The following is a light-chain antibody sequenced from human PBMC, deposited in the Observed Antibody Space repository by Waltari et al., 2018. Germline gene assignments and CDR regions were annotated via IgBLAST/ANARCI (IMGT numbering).Light chain of an antibody. Sequence: QSALTQPASVSGSPGQSITISCTGTSSDVGGYNYVSWYQQHPGKAPKLMIYDVSKRPSGVANRFSGSKSGNTASLTIFGLQAEDEADYYCCSYAGSSTWVFGGGTKLTVL. CDR2: DVS. V-gene: IGLV2-23*02. CDR3: CSYAGSSTWV. J-gene: IGLJ3*02. CDR1: SSDVGGYNY.